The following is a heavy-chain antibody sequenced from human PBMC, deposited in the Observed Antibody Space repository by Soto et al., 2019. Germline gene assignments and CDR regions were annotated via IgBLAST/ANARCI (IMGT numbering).Heavy chain of an antibody. CDR1: GGSFSGYY. V-gene: IGHV4-34*01. CDR2: INHSGSA. D-gene: IGHD6-13*01. Sequence: SETLSLTCAVYGGSFSGYYWSWIRQPPGKGLEWIGEINHSGSANYNPSLKSRVTISVDTSKNQFSLKLSSVTAADTAVYYCARGPRGSWLRNWFDPWGQGTLVTVSS. J-gene: IGHJ5*02. CDR3: ARGPRGSWLRNWFDP.